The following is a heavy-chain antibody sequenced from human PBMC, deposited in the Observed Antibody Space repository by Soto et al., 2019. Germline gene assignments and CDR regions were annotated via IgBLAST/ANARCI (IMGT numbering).Heavy chain of an antibody. CDR3: ARGRYCLTGRCFPNWFDS. Sequence: SETLSLTCSVSGDSISTVDYFWAWIRQPPGQALEYVGYIYKSTTTYYNPSFESRVAISLDTSKSQFSLNVTSVTAADTAVYFCARGRYCLTGRCFPNWFDSWGQGTLVTVSS. CDR2: IYKSTTT. D-gene: IGHD2-15*01. CDR1: GDSISTVDYF. V-gene: IGHV4-30-4*01. J-gene: IGHJ5*01.